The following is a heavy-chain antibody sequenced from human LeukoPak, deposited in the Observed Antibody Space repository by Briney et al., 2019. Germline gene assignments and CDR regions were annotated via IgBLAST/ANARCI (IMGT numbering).Heavy chain of an antibody. CDR2: ISGSGGST. Sequence: GGSLRLSCAASGFTFSSYAMSWVRQAPGKGLEWVSAISGSGGSTYYADSVKGRFTISRDNSKNTLCLQMNSLRAEDTAVYYCAKCAGPYSSSSYGYWGQGTLVTVSS. J-gene: IGHJ4*02. CDR1: GFTFSSYA. CDR3: AKCAGPYSSSSYGY. D-gene: IGHD6-6*01. V-gene: IGHV3-23*01.